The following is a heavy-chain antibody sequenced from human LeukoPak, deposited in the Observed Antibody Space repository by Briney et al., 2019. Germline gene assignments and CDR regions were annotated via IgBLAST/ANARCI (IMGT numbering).Heavy chain of an antibody. J-gene: IGHJ4*02. CDR1: GGSISSYY. CDR3: ARASGDRGFDY. V-gene: IGHV4-59*01. CDR2: IYYSGST. Sequence: SETLSLTCTVSGGSISSYYWSWTRQPPGKGLEWIGYIYYSGSTNYNPSLKSRVTISVDTSKNQFSLKLSSVTAADTAVYYCARASGDRGFDYWGQGTLVTVSS. D-gene: IGHD7-27*01.